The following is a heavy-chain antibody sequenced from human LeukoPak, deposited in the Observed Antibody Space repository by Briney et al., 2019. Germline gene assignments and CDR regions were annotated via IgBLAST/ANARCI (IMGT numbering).Heavy chain of an antibody. Sequence: GGSLRLSCAASGLTFSSYSMSWVRQAPGKWLEWVSYISSSGSTIYYADSVKGRFTISRDNAKNSLYLQMNSLRAEDTAVYYCAELGITMIGGVWGKGTTVTISS. CDR2: ISSSGSTI. D-gene: IGHD3-10*02. CDR1: GLTFSSYS. J-gene: IGHJ6*04. V-gene: IGHV3-48*04. CDR3: AELGITMIGGV.